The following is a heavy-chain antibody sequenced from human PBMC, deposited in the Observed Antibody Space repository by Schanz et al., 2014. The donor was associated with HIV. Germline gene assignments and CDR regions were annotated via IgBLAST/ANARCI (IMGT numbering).Heavy chain of an antibody. D-gene: IGHD6-6*01. V-gene: IGHV3-23*01. CDR3: ANTEYPYSSSSDYYYGMDV. CDR1: GFTFSSYA. Sequence: EVQLLESGGGLVQPGGSLRLSCAASGFTFSSYAMSWVRQAPGKGLEWVSAISGSGGSTYYADSVKGRFTISRYNSKNTLYLQMNSLRAQDTAVYYCANTEYPYSSSSDYYYGMDVWGQGTTVTVSS. CDR2: ISGSGGST. J-gene: IGHJ6*02.